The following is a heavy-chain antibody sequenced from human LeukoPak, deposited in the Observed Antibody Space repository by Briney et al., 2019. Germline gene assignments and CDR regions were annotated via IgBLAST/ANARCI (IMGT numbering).Heavy chain of an antibody. V-gene: IGHV3-48*03. Sequence: GGSLRLSCTASGFTFSNYNMNWDRQAPEKGLEWISYISSSGDTIYYADSMKGRFTISRDNAKNSLFLQMSSLRADDTAVYYCARDAPYLGSNTHFDYWGQGTLVTVSS. J-gene: IGHJ4*02. D-gene: IGHD2-15*01. CDR3: ARDAPYLGSNTHFDY. CDR2: ISSSGDTI. CDR1: GFTFSNYN.